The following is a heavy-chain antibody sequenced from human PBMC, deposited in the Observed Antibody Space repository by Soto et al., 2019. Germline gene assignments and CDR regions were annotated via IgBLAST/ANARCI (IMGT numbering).Heavy chain of an antibody. Sequence: QVQLVESGGGVVQPGTSLRLSCVASGFTFSGFAMHWVRQAPGKGLEWVAIIWYDGSDKYYADSVKGRFTISRDNSKRTRVLDMESLRAEDTAVYYCARSVNDYDRGVGWIDPWGQGTLVTVSS. J-gene: IGHJ5*02. D-gene: IGHD4-17*01. CDR3: ARSVNDYDRGVGWIDP. CDR1: GFTFSGFA. CDR2: IWYDGSDK. V-gene: IGHV3-33*01.